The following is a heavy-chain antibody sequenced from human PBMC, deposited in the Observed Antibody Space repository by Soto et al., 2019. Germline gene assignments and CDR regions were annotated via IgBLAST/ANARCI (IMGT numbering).Heavy chain of an antibody. J-gene: IGHJ6*02. CDR2: IIPIFGTA. Sequence: SVKVSCKASVGTFSSYAISWVRQAPGQGLEWMGGIIPIFGTANYAQKFQGRVTITADKSTSTAYMELSSLRSEDTAVYYCAIRGYSYSSQYYYYYGMDAWGQGTTVTVSS. CDR3: AIRGYSYSSQYYYYYGMDA. D-gene: IGHD5-18*01. V-gene: IGHV1-69*06. CDR1: VGTFSSYA.